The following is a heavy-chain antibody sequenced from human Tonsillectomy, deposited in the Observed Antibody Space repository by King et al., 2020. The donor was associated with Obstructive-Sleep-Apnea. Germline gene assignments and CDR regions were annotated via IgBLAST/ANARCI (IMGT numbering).Heavy chain of an antibody. Sequence: VQLVESGGGLVQPGGSLRLSCAASGFTFSNYALSWVRQAPGKGLEWVSVIGGSDGDTRYADSVRGRFTISRDNSKNTLYLEMNSLRAEDTAVYYCAKDRYCSGGGCYTDAFDVWGQGTTVTVSS. CDR3: AKDRYCSGGGCYTDAFDV. V-gene: IGHV3-23*04. J-gene: IGHJ3*01. D-gene: IGHD2-15*01. CDR1: GFTFSNYA. CDR2: IGGSDGDT.